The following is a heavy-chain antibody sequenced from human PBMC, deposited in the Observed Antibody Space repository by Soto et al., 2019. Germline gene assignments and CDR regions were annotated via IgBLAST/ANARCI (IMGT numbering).Heavy chain of an antibody. Sequence: EVQLLESGGGLVQPGGSLRLSCAASGFTFNNYAMTWVRQAPGKGLEWVSAISGGGDTTSYADSVKGRFTVSRDGSKNTLYLQMSSLRAEVTALYYCAKGLVGSGSLAPRVDFWGQGTLVTVSS. V-gene: IGHV3-23*01. CDR2: ISGGGDTT. D-gene: IGHD3-10*01. J-gene: IGHJ4*02. CDR1: GFTFNNYA. CDR3: AKGLVGSGSLAPRVDF.